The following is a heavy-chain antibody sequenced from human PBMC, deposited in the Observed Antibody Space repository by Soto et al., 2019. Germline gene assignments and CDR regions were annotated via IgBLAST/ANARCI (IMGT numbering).Heavy chain of an antibody. CDR1: GFTFSSYW. V-gene: IGHV3-74*01. CDR3: ARVLTIRRPMDV. Sequence: GSLRLSCAASGFTFSSYWMHWVRQAPGKGLVWVSRINSDGSSTSCADSVKGRFTISRDNAKNTLYLQMNSLRAEDTAVYYCARVLTIRRPMDVWGQGATVTVSS. CDR2: INSDGSST. D-gene: IGHD1-1*01. J-gene: IGHJ6*02.